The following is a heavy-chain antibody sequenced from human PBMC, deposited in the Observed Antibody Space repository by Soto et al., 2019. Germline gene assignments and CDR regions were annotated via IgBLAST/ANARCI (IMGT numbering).Heavy chain of an antibody. Sequence: PSETLSLTCTVSGGSISSGGYYWSWIRQHPGKGLEWIGYIYYSGSTYYNPSLKSRVTISVDTSKNQFSLKLSSVTAADTAVYYCARFGILWFGELFVSTDHWFDPWGQGTLVTVSS. V-gene: IGHV4-31*03. D-gene: IGHD3-10*01. J-gene: IGHJ5*02. CDR3: ARFGILWFGELFVSTDHWFDP. CDR1: GGSISSGGYY. CDR2: IYYSGST.